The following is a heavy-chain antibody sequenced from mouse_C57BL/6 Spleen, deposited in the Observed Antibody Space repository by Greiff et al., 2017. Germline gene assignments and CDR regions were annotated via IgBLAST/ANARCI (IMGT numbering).Heavy chain of an antibody. CDR2: IRNKANGYPT. J-gene: IGHJ1*03. CDR3: ARHYSSAYWYFDV. Sequence: EVKLVESGGGLVQPGGSLSLSCAASGFTFTDYYMSWVRQPPGKALVWLGFIRNKANGYPTEYSASVKGRFTISRDNSQSILYLQMNALRDEGSATYYCARHYSSAYWYFDVWGTGTTVTVSS. D-gene: IGHD2-5*01. V-gene: IGHV7-3*01. CDR1: GFTFTDYY.